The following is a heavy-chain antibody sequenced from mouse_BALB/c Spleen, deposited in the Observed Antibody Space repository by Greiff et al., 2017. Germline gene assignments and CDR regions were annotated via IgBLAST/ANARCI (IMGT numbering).Heavy chain of an antibody. CDR3: ARRYYGSSYSYYFDY. Sequence: EVKLLESGGGLVQPGGSLKLSCAASGFDFSRYWMSWVRQAPGKALEWIGEINPDSSTINYTPSLKDKFIISRDNAKNTLYLQMSKVRSEDTALYYCARRYYGSSYSYYFDYWGQGTTLTVSS. CDR1: GFDFSRYW. D-gene: IGHD1-1*01. CDR2: INPDSSTI. V-gene: IGHV4-1*02. J-gene: IGHJ2*01.